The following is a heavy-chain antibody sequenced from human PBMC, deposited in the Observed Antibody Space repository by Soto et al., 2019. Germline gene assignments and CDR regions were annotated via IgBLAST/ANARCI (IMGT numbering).Heavy chain of an antibody. V-gene: IGHV3-30*18. CDR1: GFTFSSYG. J-gene: IGHJ4*02. Sequence: QVQLVESGGGVVQPGRSLRLSCAASGFTFSSYGMHWVRQAPGKGLEWVAVISYDGSNKDYADSVKGRFTISRDNSKNTLYLQMNSLRAEDTAVYYCAKGHSSSWDLGYWGQGTLVTVSS. CDR3: AKGHSSSWDLGY. D-gene: IGHD6-13*01. CDR2: ISYDGSNK.